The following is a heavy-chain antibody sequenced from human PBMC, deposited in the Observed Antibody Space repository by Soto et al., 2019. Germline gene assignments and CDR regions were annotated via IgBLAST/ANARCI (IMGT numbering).Heavy chain of an antibody. Sequence: SETLSLTCAVYGGSFSGYYWSWIRQPPGKGLEWIGEINHSGSTNYNPSLKSRVTISVDTSKNQFSLKLSSVTAADTAVYYCATRPIVVVPAAGSIWFDPWGQGTLVTVS. CDR3: ATRPIVVVPAAGSIWFDP. J-gene: IGHJ5*02. CDR1: GGSFSGYY. CDR2: INHSGST. V-gene: IGHV4-34*01. D-gene: IGHD2-2*01.